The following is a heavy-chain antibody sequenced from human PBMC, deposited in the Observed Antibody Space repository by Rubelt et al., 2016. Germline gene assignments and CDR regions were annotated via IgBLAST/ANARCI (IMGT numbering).Heavy chain of an antibody. D-gene: IGHD6-19*01. Sequence: QVTLRESGPALVKPTQTLTLTCPFSGFSLCTSGMCVSWIRQPPGKALVWLARLDWDDDKYYSTSLKTRLTISKDTPKNQVVLTMTNMDPVDTATYYCARLVAGLPFDYWGQGSLVTVSS. CDR2: LDWDDDK. CDR1: GFSLCTSGMC. J-gene: IGHJ4*02. CDR3: ARLVAGLPFDY. V-gene: IGHV2-70*15.